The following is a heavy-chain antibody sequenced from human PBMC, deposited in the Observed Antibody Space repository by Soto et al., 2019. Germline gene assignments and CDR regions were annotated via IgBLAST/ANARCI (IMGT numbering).Heavy chain of an antibody. Sequence: SDTLSLTCTVSGGSISSGGYYWSWIRQHPGKGLEWIGYIYYSGSTYYNPSLKSRVTISVDTSKNQFSLKLSSVTAADTAVYYCARGANSGYDLIDYWGQGTLVTISS. D-gene: IGHD5-12*01. V-gene: IGHV4-31*03. CDR2: IYYSGST. J-gene: IGHJ4*02. CDR1: GGSISSGGYY. CDR3: ARGANSGYDLIDY.